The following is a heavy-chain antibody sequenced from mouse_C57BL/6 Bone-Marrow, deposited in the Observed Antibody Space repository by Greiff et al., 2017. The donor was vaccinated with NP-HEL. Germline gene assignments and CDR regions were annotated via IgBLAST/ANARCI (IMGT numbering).Heavy chain of an antibody. J-gene: IGHJ2*01. CDR1: GYTFTSYG. CDR3: AMFYYDYLLVDF. D-gene: IGHD2-4*01. V-gene: IGHV1-81*01. CDR2: IYPRSGNT. Sequence: VQLQQSGAELVKPGASVKLSCKASGYTFTSYGMRWVKQRPGQGLEWIGEIYPRSGNTYYNEKFKGKATLTADKSSSTAYMELRSLTSEDSAVYSCAMFYYDYLLVDFWGQGTTPTVSS.